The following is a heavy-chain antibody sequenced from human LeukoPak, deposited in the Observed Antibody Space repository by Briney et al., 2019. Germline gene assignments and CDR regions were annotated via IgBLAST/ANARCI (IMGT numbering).Heavy chain of an antibody. V-gene: IGHV1-69*13. CDR3: ARGRYCSSTSCYFGVLFDY. D-gene: IGHD2-2*01. Sequence: GASVKVSCKASGYTFTGYYMHWVRQAPGQGLEWMGGIIPIFGTANYAQKFQGRVTITADESTSTAYMELSSLRSEDTAVYYCARGRYCSSTSCYFGVLFDYWGQGTLVTVSS. CDR1: GYTFTGYY. CDR2: IIPIFGTA. J-gene: IGHJ4*02.